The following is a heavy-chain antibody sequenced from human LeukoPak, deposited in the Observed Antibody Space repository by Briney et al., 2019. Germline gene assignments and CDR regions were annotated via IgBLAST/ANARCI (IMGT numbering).Heavy chain of an antibody. D-gene: IGHD2-2*01. Sequence: QPGGSLRLSCAASGFAFSSFAMSWVRQAPGKGLEWVSAITGSSASTYYADSVKGRFTVSGDNSKNTLYLQINSLRAEDTAIYYCAQDPARGAAFDSWGQGTMVTVSS. CDR1: GFAFSSFA. CDR2: ITGSSAST. V-gene: IGHV3-23*01. CDR3: AQDPARGAAFDS. J-gene: IGHJ3*02.